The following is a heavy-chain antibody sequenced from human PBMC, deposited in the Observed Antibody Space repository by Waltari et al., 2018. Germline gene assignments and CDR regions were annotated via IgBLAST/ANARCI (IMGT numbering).Heavy chain of an antibody. Sequence: QVQLQESGPGLVKPSETLSLTCPVSGGSISSHYWSWIRQPPGKGLEWIGYIYYSGSTNYNPSLKSRVTISVDTSKNQFSLKLSSVTAADTAVYYCATRALYYFDYWGQGTLVTVSS. CDR3: ATRALYYFDY. J-gene: IGHJ4*02. D-gene: IGHD3-16*01. CDR2: IYYSGST. CDR1: GGSISSHY. V-gene: IGHV4-59*11.